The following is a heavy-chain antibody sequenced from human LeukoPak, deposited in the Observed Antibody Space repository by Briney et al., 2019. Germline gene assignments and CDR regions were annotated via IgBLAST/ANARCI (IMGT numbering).Heavy chain of an antibody. CDR1: GGSISSYY. CDR3: ARDLTYYYDSSGYYHAFDI. CDR2: IYYSGST. Sequence: ASETLSLTCTVSGGSISSYYWSWIRQPPGKGLEWIGYIYYSGSTNYNPSLKSRVTISVDTSKNQFSLKLSSVTAADTAVYYCARDLTYYYDSSGYYHAFDIWGQGTMVTVSS. D-gene: IGHD3-22*01. V-gene: IGHV4-59*01. J-gene: IGHJ3*02.